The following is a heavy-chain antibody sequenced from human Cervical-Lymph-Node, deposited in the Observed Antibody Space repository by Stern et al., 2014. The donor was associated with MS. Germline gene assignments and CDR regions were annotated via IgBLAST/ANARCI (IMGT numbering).Heavy chain of an antibody. CDR1: GFTFSNYW. V-gene: IGHV3-7*01. D-gene: IGHD1-7*01. J-gene: IGHJ5*02. CDR3: ARAVRELGT. CDR2: IKRDGSRK. Sequence: EMQLVESGGGLVQPGESLRLSCAVSGFTFSNYWMNWVRQAPGKGLEWVASIKRDGSRKSYVASVKGRFTISRANAQNYMYLQMNSLRAEDTAVYYCARAVRELGTWGQGTLVTVSS.